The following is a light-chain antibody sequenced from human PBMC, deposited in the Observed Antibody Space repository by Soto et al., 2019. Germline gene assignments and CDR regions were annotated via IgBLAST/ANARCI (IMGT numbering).Light chain of an antibody. CDR3: SSYTITTALV. J-gene: IGLJ1*01. Sequence: QTSLTQTASVSGSPGQSITISCTGTISDVGGYNFVSWYQQHPGKAPKLMISEVSNRPSGVSNRFSGSKSGNTASLTISGLQTEDEAYYYCSSYTITTALVFGSGTKVTVL. CDR2: EVS. CDR1: ISDVGGYNF. V-gene: IGLV2-14*01.